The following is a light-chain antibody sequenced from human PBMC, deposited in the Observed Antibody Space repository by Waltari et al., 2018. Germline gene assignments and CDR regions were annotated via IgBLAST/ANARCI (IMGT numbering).Light chain of an antibody. J-gene: IGKJ2*01. CDR1: QSFSRS. CDR2: SAS. V-gene: IGKV1-27*01. CDR3: QQYYSDPYT. Sequence: DIQMTQSPSSLSVSVGDKVTITCRASQSFSRSLSWYQQKPGKAPKLLIFSASSLHSGVPSRFSGSKSGADFSLTISRLQPEDIATYYCQQYYSDPYTFGQGTKVEIK.